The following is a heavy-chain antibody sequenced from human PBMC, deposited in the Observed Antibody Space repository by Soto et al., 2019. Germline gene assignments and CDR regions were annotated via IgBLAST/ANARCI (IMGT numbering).Heavy chain of an antibody. V-gene: IGHV6-1*01. D-gene: IGHD6-19*01. Sequence: SQTLSLTCVISGDSVSSNSAAWNWIRQSPSRGLEWLGRTYYRSKWYNDYAVSVKSRITINPDTSKNQFSLQLNSVTPEDTAVYYCSACSSENYYGMDVWGQGTTVTVSS. J-gene: IGHJ6*02. CDR1: GDSVSSNSAA. CDR3: SACSSENYYGMDV. CDR2: TYYRSKWYN.